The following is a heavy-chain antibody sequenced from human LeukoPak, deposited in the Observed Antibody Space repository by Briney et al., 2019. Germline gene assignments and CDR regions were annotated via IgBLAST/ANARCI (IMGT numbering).Heavy chain of an antibody. CDR1: GGSISSYY. J-gene: IGHJ4*02. V-gene: IGHV4-59*01. Sequence: PSETLSLTCTVSGGSISSYYWSWIRQPPGKGLEWIGYIYYSGSTNYNPSLKSRVTISVDTSKNQFSLKLSSVTAADTAVYYCARGSSPSYFDYWGQGTLVTVSS. CDR2: IYYSGST. D-gene: IGHD6-19*01. CDR3: ARGSSPSYFDY.